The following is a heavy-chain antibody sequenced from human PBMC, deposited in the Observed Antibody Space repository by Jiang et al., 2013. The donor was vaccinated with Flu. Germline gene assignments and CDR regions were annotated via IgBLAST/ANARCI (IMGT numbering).Heavy chain of an antibody. D-gene: IGHD6-13*01. CDR2: VHYTGST. V-gene: IGHV4-39*07. CDR3: ARPSRQQLVNDAFDI. Sequence: GPGLVKPSETLSLTCTVSGGSISSNNYYWGWLRQPPGKGLEWIGSVHYTGSTYYSPSLKSRVTISVDTSKNQFSLKLSSVTAADTAVYYCARPSRQQLVNDAFDIWGQGTMI. CDR1: GGSISSNNYY. J-gene: IGHJ3*02.